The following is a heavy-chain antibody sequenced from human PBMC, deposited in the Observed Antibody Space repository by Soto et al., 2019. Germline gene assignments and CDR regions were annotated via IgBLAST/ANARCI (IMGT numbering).Heavy chain of an antibody. CDR3: ASKPKAVAGYFHY. Sequence: EVQLVESGGGLVKPGGSLRLSCAASGFTFSNAWMSWVRQAPGKGLEWVGRIQSKIDGGAIDYAAPVKGGFTISRDDSKNTLYLQMSGLKTEDTAVYYCASKPKAVAGYFHYWGQGTLVTVSS. V-gene: IGHV3-15*01. D-gene: IGHD6-19*01. CDR2: IQSKIDGGAI. J-gene: IGHJ4*02. CDR1: GFTFSNAW.